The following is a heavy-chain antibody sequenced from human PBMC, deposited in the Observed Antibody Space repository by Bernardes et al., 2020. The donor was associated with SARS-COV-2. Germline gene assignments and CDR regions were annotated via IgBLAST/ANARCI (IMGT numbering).Heavy chain of an antibody. V-gene: IGHV1-24*01. CDR3: ATAIAVAGTFVSYGMDV. Sequence: ASVKVSCKVSGYTLTELSMHWVRQAPGKGLEWMGGFDPEDGETIYAQKFQGRVTMTEDTSTDTAYMELSSLRSEDTAVYYCATAIAVAGTFVSYGMDVWGQGTTVTVSS. J-gene: IGHJ6*02. CDR1: GYTLTELS. CDR2: FDPEDGET. D-gene: IGHD6-19*01.